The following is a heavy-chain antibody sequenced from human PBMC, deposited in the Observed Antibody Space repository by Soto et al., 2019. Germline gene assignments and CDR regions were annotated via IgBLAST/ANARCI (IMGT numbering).Heavy chain of an antibody. D-gene: IGHD3-16*01. CDR3: ARGGGKRGFGYFDY. Sequence: GGSLRLSCAASGVTFTSYAMRWVRQAPGKGLEWVSAVSGSGGSTYYADSVKGRFTISRDNSKNTLYLQMNSLRAEDTAVYYCARGGGKRGFGYFDYWGQGTLVTVSS. J-gene: IGHJ4*02. CDR2: VSGSGGST. CDR1: GVTFTSYA. V-gene: IGHV3-23*01.